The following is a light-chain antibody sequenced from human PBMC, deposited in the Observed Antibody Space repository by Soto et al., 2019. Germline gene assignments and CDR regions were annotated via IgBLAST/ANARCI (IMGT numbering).Light chain of an antibody. J-gene: IGLJ1*01. CDR1: GSDVGGYNY. CDR2: EVS. Sequence: QSALTQPPSASGSPGQSVTISYTGTGSDVGGYNYVSWYQQHPGKAPKVIIYEVSKRPSGVPDRFSGSKSGSTASLTVSGLQAEDEADYYCSSYAVTNIFVFGTGTKSPS. CDR3: SSYAVTNIFV. V-gene: IGLV2-8*01.